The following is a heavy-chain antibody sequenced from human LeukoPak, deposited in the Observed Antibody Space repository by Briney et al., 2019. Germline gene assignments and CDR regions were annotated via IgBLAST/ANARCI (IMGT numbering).Heavy chain of an antibody. CDR3: ARDGVDTAMASYWYFDL. CDR1: GGSISSSNW. Sequence: PSETLSLTCAVSGGSISSSNWWSWVRQPPGKGLEWIGEIYHSGSTNYNPSLKSRVTIPVDKSKNQFSLKLSSVTAADTAVYYCARDGVDTAMASYWYFDLWGRGTLVTVSS. V-gene: IGHV4-4*02. CDR2: IYHSGST. D-gene: IGHD5-18*01. J-gene: IGHJ2*01.